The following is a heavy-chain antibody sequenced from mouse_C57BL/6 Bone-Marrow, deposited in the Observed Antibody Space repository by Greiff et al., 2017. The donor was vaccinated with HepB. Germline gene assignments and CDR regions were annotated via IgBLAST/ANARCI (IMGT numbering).Heavy chain of an antibody. CDR1: GYSFTGYY. J-gene: IGHJ2*01. Sequence: VQLKQSGPELVKPGASVKISCKASGYSFTGYYMNWVKQSPEKSLEWIGEINPSTGGTTYNQKFKAKATLTVDKSSSTAYMQLKSLTSEDSAVYYCARRYYGSSYGDYWGQGTTLTVSS. CDR2: INPSTGGT. CDR3: ARRYYGSSYGDY. D-gene: IGHD1-1*01. V-gene: IGHV1-42*01.